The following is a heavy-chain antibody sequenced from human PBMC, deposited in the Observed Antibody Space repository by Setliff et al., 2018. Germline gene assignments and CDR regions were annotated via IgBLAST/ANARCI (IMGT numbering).Heavy chain of an antibody. Sequence: ETLSLTCSVTGGSMTDFFWNWIRQPPGKGLEWIGYIYTKGSTNYSPSLRSRVTMSLDRSRNQFSLTLNSVTAADTAVYYCARFYGDYQFDYWGQGTLVTVSS. CDR2: IYTKGST. V-gene: IGHV4-4*08. CDR1: GGSMTDFF. J-gene: IGHJ4*02. CDR3: ARFYGDYQFDY. D-gene: IGHD4-17*01.